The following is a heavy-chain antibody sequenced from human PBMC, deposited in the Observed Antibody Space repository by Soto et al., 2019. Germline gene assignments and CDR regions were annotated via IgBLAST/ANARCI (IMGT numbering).Heavy chain of an antibody. Sequence: GASVKVSCKASGYTFTGYYMHWVRQAPGQGLEWMGWINPNSGGTNYAQKFQGRVTMTRDTSISTAYMELSRLRSDDTAVYYCALVLRYFDWLLYSDPPGGMDVWGQGTTVTVSS. V-gene: IGHV1-2*02. CDR3: ALVLRYFDWLLYSDPPGGMDV. CDR1: GYTFTGYY. CDR2: INPNSGGT. D-gene: IGHD3-9*01. J-gene: IGHJ6*02.